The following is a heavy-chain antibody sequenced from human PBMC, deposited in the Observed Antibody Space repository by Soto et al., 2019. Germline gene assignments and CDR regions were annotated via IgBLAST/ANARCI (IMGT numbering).Heavy chain of an antibody. Sequence: QVQLVQSGAEVKKPGASVKVSCKASGYTFTSYAMHWVRQAPGQRLEWMGWINAGNGNTKYSQKFQGRVTITRDTSASTAYMERSSLRSEDTAVYYCARVLSDGSGSYYRQFDYWGQGTLVTVSS. J-gene: IGHJ4*02. CDR1: GYTFTSYA. CDR3: ARVLSDGSGSYYRQFDY. V-gene: IGHV1-3*01. D-gene: IGHD3-10*01. CDR2: INAGNGNT.